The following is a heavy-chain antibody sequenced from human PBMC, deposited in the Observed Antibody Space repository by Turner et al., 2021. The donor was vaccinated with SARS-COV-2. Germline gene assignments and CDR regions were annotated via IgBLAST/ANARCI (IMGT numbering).Heavy chain of an antibody. Sequence: QLFESGGGLEESGKSLRPSCVASGLRFGDSIMAWVRQAPGKGLEFVSSIAAGADYTFYSDSVRGRFAVSRDNLKNTLYLEMNSLRVGDSALYYCARVASYYFDGRLWVGPLDTWGQGTLVSVS. CDR1: GLRFGDSI. J-gene: IGHJ5*01. CDR3: ARVASYYFDGRLWVGPLDT. V-gene: IGHV3-23*01. D-gene: IGHD3-9*01. CDR2: IAAGADYT.